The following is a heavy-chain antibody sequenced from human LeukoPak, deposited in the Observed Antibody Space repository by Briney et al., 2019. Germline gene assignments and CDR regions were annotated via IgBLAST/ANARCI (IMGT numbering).Heavy chain of an antibody. D-gene: IGHD5-24*01. Sequence: GGSLRLSCAASGFTFSDYSMNWVRQAPGKGLEWISYIGIDSGNTNYADSVKGRFTISGDKAKNSLYLQMNSLRVEDTAVYHCARDYKYAFDNWGQGTLVTVSS. CDR2: IGIDSGNT. CDR1: GFTFSDYS. V-gene: IGHV3-48*01. J-gene: IGHJ4*02. CDR3: ARDYKYAFDN.